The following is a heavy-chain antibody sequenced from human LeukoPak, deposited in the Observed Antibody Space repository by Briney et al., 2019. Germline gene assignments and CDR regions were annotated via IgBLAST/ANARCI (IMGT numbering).Heavy chain of an antibody. D-gene: IGHD2-2*01. CDR1: GGSFSGYY. CDR3: ARGIVVVPAASLRGLSSGPNWFDP. CDR2: INHSGST. V-gene: IGHV4-34*01. Sequence: SETLSLTCAVYGGSFSGYYWSWIRQPPGKGLEWIGEINHSGSTNYNPSLKSRVTISVDTSKNQFSLKLSSVTAADTAVYYCARGIVVVPAASLRGLSSGPNWFDPWGQGTLVTVSS. J-gene: IGHJ5*02.